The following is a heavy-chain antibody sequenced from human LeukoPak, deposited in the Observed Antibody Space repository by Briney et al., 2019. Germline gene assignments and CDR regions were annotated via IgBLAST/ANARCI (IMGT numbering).Heavy chain of an antibody. Sequence: SETLSLTCAVYGGSFSGYYWSWIRQPPGKGLEWIGEINHSGSTNYNPSLKSRVTISVDTSKNQFSLKLSSVTAADTAVYYCARRLLWFGELSWAYYFDYWGQGTLVTVSS. CDR2: INHSGST. J-gene: IGHJ4*02. CDR1: GGSFSGYY. CDR3: ARRLLWFGELSWAYYFDY. D-gene: IGHD3-10*01. V-gene: IGHV4-34*01.